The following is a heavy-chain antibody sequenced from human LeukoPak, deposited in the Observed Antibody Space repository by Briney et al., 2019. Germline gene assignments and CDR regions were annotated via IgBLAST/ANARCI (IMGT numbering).Heavy chain of an antibody. J-gene: IGHJ4*02. Sequence: NTSETLSLTCTVSGGSISSSSYYWGWIRQPPGKGLEWIGSIYYSGSTYYNPSLKSRVTISVDTSKNQFSLKLSSVTAADTAVYYCAKGHALVDTGFIDYWGQGTLVTVSS. CDR1: GGSISSSSYY. V-gene: IGHV4-39*07. D-gene: IGHD5-18*01. CDR3: AKGHALVDTGFIDY. CDR2: IYYSGST.